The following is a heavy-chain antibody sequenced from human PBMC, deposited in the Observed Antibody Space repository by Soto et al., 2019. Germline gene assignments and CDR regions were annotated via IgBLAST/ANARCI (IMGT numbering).Heavy chain of an antibody. J-gene: IGHJ4*02. CDR1: GFTFSSYA. Sequence: QVQLVESGGGVVQPGRSLRLSCAASGFTFSSYAMHWVRQAPGKGLEWVAVISYDGSNKYYADSVKGRLTISRDNSKNERYLQMNSLRAEDTAVYYCAREWEYYDYVRGSYRYPDYGGQGTLVTVSS. CDR2: ISYDGSNK. CDR3: AREWEYYDYVRGSYRYPDY. D-gene: IGHD3-16*02. V-gene: IGHV3-30-3*01.